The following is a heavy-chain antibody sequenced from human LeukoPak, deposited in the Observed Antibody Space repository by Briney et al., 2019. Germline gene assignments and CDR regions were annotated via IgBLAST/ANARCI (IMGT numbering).Heavy chain of an antibody. Sequence: GRSLRLSCAASGFTFDDYGMHWGRQAPGKGLEWGSGISWNSGSIGYADSAEGRFTISRDNAKNSLYLQMNSLRAEDTALYYCAKAPRGNDDYFDCWGQGTLVTVSS. CDR2: ISWNSGSI. V-gene: IGHV3-9*01. J-gene: IGHJ4*02. CDR1: GFTFDDYG. D-gene: IGHD3-16*01. CDR3: AKAPRGNDDYFDC.